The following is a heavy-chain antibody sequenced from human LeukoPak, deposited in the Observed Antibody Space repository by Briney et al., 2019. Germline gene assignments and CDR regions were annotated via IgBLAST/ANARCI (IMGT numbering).Heavy chain of an antibody. CDR1: GGSISSYY. CDR2: IYYSGST. V-gene: IGHV4-59*01. Sequence: SETLSLTCTVSGGSISSYYWSWIRQPPGKGLEWIGYIYYSGSTNYNPSLKSRVTISVDTSKNQFSLKLSSVTAADTAVYYCARGIAVAGTAGGYYYYGMDVWGQGTTVTVSS. J-gene: IGHJ6*02. CDR3: ARGIAVAGTAGGYYYYGMDV. D-gene: IGHD6-19*01.